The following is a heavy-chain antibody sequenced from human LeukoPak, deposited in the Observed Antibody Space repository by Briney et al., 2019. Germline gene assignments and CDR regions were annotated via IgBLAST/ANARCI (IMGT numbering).Heavy chain of an antibody. V-gene: IGHV1-18*01. CDR3: AREIEQWLVRYLDY. CDR2: ISAYNGNT. J-gene: IGHJ4*02. D-gene: IGHD6-19*01. CDR1: GYTFTSYG. Sequence: ASVKVSCKASGYTFTSYGISWVRQAPGQGLEWMGWISAYNGNTNYAQKLQGRVTMTTDTSTSTAYIELRSLRSDDTAVYHCAREIEQWLVRYLDYWGQGTLVTVSS.